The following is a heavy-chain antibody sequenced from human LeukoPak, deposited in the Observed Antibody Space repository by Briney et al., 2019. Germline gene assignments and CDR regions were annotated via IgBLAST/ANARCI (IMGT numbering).Heavy chain of an antibody. J-gene: IGHJ5*02. D-gene: IGHD3-10*01. CDR1: GFTFSSYA. CDR2: ISGSGGST. V-gene: IGHV3-23*01. Sequence: GGSLRLSCAASGFTFSSYAMSWVRQAPGKGLEWVSAISGSGGSTYYADSVKGRFTISRDNSKNTLYLQMNSLRAEDTAVYYCARVTVVRGVIPHWFDPWGQGTLVTVSS. CDR3: ARVTVVRGVIPHWFDP.